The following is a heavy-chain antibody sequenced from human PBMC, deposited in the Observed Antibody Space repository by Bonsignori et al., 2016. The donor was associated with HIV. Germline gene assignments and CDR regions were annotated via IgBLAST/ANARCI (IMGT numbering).Heavy chain of an antibody. D-gene: IGHD3-22*01. Sequence: WVRQAPGQGLEWMGIINPSGGSTSYAQKFQGRVTMTRDTSTSTVYMELSSLRSEDTAVYYCARGGGYYDSSGYTDYWGQGTLVTVSS. CDR3: ARGGGYYDSSGYTDY. CDR2: INPSGGST. J-gene: IGHJ4*02. V-gene: IGHV1-46*01.